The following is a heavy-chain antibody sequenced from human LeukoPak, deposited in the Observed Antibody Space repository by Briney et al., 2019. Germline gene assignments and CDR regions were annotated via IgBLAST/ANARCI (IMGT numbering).Heavy chain of an antibody. Sequence: GGSLRLSCAASGLTFSDFWMHWVRQPPGKGLVWVALVKGDGRTAIYADSVKGRFTISRDNAKNTLYLQMNSLRADDSGVYYCATGHSYGYDYWGQGVLVTVSS. CDR1: GLTFSDFW. J-gene: IGHJ4*02. CDR2: VKGDGRTA. D-gene: IGHD5-18*01. V-gene: IGHV3-74*01. CDR3: ATGHSYGYDY.